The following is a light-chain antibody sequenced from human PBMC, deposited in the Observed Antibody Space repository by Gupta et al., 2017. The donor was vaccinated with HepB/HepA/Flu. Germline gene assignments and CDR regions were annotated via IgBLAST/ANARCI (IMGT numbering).Light chain of an antibody. CDR1: SSDVGDYNY. CDR2: DVN. CDR3: SSYAGTYTVI. V-gene: IGLV2-11*01. J-gene: IGLJ2*01. Sequence: QSALTQPRSVSGSPRQSVTISCTGTSSDVGDYNYVSWYQQHPGKAPKLMIYDVNKRPSGVPDRFSGSKSGNTASLTISGRQAEDEADFYCSSYAGTYTVIFGGGTKLTVL.